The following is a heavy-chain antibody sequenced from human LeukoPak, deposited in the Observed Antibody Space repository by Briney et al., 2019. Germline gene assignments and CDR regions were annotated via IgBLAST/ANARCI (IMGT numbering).Heavy chain of an antibody. Sequence: SETLSLTCTVSGYSISSGYYWGWIRQPPGKGLEWIGSIYHSGSTYYNPSLKSRVTISVDTSKNQFSLKLSSVTAADTAVYYCGRHPRSSPPPPGYSSGPFDYWGQGTLVTVSS. CDR1: GYSISSGYY. J-gene: IGHJ4*02. D-gene: IGHD6-19*01. V-gene: IGHV4-38-2*02. CDR2: IYHSGST. CDR3: GRHPRSSPPPPGYSSGPFDY.